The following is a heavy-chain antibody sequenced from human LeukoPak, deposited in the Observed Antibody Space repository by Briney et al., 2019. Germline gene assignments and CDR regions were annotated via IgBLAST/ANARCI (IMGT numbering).Heavy chain of an antibody. CDR3: ARDLDSVGFVEPSS. V-gene: IGHV1-8*01. CDR1: GYTFTSYD. J-gene: IGHJ5*02. Sequence: ASVKVSCKASGYTFTSYDINWVRQATGQGLEWMGWMNPNSGNTGYAQKFQGRVTMTRNTSISTAYMELSSLRSEDTAVYYCARDLDSVGFVEPSSWGQGTLVTVSS. CDR2: MNPNSGNT. D-gene: IGHD1-26*01.